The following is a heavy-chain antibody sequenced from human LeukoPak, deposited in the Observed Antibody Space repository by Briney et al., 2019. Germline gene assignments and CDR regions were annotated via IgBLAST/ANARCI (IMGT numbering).Heavy chain of an antibody. CDR2: ISRSSDGGIT. V-gene: IGHV3-64D*06. CDR1: GFTFSIYS. Sequence: GGSLRLSCAASGFTFSIYSMNWVRQAPGKGLEYVSAISRSSDGGITYYADSVKGRFAISRDDSKNTLYLQMSSLRAEDAAVYYCVAYSYAYTTSDYWGQGTLVTVSP. CDR3: VAYSYAYTTSDY. J-gene: IGHJ4*02. D-gene: IGHD3-16*01.